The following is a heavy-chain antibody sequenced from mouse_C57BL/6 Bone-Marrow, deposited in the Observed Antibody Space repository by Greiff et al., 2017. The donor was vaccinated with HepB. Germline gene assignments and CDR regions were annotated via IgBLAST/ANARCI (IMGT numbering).Heavy chain of an antibody. CDR1: GYTFTSYG. D-gene: IGHD1-1*01. J-gene: IGHJ2*01. V-gene: IGHV1-81*01. CDR3: ARRITTVVGGD. Sequence: QVHVKQSGAELARPGASVKLSCKASGYTFTSYGISWVKQRTGQGLEWIGEIYPRSGNTYYNEKFKGKATLTADKSSSTAYMELRSLTSEDSAVYFCARRITTVVGGDWGQGTTLTVSS. CDR2: IYPRSGNT.